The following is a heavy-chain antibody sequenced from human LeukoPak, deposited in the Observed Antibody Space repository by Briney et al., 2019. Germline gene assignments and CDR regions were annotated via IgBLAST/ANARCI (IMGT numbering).Heavy chain of an antibody. CDR3: ARVRMVGYCSGGSCRQTPTYYGMDV. CDR1: GFTFSSFC. Sequence: GGSLRLSCAASGFTFSSFCMNWVRQAPGKGLEWVSSISSSSSYIYYADSVKGRFTISRDNAKNSLYLQMNSLRAKDTAMYYCARVRMVGYCSGGSCRQTPTYYGMDVWGQGTTVTVSS. J-gene: IGHJ6*02. V-gene: IGHV3-21*01. CDR2: ISSSSSYI. D-gene: IGHD2-15*01.